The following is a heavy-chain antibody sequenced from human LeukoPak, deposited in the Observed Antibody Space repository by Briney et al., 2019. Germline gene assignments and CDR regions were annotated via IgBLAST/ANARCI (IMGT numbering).Heavy chain of an antibody. CDR1: GYTFTSYD. D-gene: IGHD3-10*01. V-gene: IGHV1-8*01. Sequence: GASVKVSCKASGYTFTSYDINWVRQATGQGLEWMGWMNPNSGNTGYAQKLQGRVTMTTDTSTSTAYMELRSLRSDDTAVYYCARDLASPTYGSIFDYWGQGTLVTVSS. J-gene: IGHJ4*02. CDR2: MNPNSGNT. CDR3: ARDLASPTYGSIFDY.